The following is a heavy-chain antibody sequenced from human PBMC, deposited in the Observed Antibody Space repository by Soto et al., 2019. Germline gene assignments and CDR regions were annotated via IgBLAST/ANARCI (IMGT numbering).Heavy chain of an antibody. D-gene: IGHD3-22*01. V-gene: IGHV1-18*01. J-gene: IGHJ5*02. CDR1: GYTLTSYG. CDR3: ARDAVPYYYDSSGYSGHNWFDP. CDR2: ISAYNGNT. Sequence: ASAKVSCKASGYTLTSYGISWVRQAPGQGLEWMGWISAYNGNTNYAQKLQGRVTMTTDTSTSTAYMELRSLRSDDTAVYYCARDAVPYYYDSSGYSGHNWFDPWGQGTLVTVSS.